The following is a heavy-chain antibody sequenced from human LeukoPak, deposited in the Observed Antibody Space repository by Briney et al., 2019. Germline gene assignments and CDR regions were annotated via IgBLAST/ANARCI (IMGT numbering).Heavy chain of an antibody. CDR3: ARELVRDGLGDDY. D-gene: IGHD5-24*01. CDR1: GFTVSSNY. V-gene: IGHV3-53*01. J-gene: IGHJ4*02. Sequence: QSGGSLRLSCAASGFTVSSNYMSWVRQAPGKGLEWVSVIYSGGSTYYADSVKGRFTISRDNSRNTLYLQMNSLGAEDTAVYYCARELVRDGLGDDYWGQGTLVTVSS. CDR2: IYSGGST.